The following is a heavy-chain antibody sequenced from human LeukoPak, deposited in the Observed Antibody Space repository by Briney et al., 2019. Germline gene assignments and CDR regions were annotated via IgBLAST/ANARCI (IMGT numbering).Heavy chain of an antibody. V-gene: IGHV4-31*03. Sequence: SETLSLTCTVSGGSISSGGYYWSWIRQHPGKGLEWIGYIYYSGSTYYNPSLKSRVTISVDTSKNQFSLKLSSVTAADTAVYYCARDSNQGAFDLWGQGTMVTVSS. CDR2: IYYSGST. CDR1: GGSISSGGYY. CDR3: ARDSNQGAFDL. J-gene: IGHJ3*01.